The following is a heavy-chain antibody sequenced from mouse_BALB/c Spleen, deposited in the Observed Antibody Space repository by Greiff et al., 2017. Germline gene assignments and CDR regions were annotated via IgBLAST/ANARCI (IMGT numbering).Heavy chain of an antibody. Sequence: EVMLVESGGGLVQPGGSMKLSCVASGFTFSNYWMNWVRQSPEKGLEWVAEIRLKSNNYATHYAESVKGRFTISRDDSKSSVYLQMNNLRAEDTGIYYCTRNGNYLYAMDYWGQGTSVTVSS. J-gene: IGHJ4*01. V-gene: IGHV6-6*02. CDR2: IRLKSNNYAT. CDR1: GFTFSNYW. CDR3: TRNGNYLYAMDY. D-gene: IGHD2-1*01.